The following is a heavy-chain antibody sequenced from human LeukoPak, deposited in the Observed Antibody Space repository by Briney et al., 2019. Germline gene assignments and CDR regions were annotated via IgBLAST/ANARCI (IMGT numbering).Heavy chain of an antibody. CDR1: GGSSIGYS. CDR2: IDDSGTT. Sequence: PSETLSLTCAVYGGSSIGYSWSWVRQPPGKGLEWIGEIDDSGTTNYRPSLKSRVTISVDTSKNQFSLKLSSVTAADTAVYYCARKDYYDSSGYYFWGQGTLVTVSS. J-gene: IGHJ4*02. CDR3: ARKDYYDSSGYYF. V-gene: IGHV4-34*01. D-gene: IGHD3-22*01.